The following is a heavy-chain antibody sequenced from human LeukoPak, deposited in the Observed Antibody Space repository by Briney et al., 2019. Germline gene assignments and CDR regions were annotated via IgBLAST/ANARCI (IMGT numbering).Heavy chain of an antibody. J-gene: IGHJ6*03. D-gene: IGHD3-22*01. CDR2: IYYSGST. CDR1: GGSISSSSYY. Sequence: PSETLSLTCTVSGGSISSSSYYRSWIRQPPGKGLEWIGYIYYSGSTNYNPSLKSRVTISVDTSKNQFSLKLSSVTAADTAVYYCARAVNYYYYMDVWGKGTTVTISS. CDR3: ARAVNYYYYMDV. V-gene: IGHV4-61*01.